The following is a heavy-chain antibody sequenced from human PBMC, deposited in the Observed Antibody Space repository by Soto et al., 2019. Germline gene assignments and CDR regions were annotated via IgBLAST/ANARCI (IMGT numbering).Heavy chain of an antibody. J-gene: IGHJ3*02. Sequence: PGGSLRLSCTASGFTFGYYAMSWVRQSPGKGLEWVGFIRSKAYGGTTEYAASVKGRFTISRDDSKSIAYLQMNSLKTEDTAVYYCTRDLHILGYCSGGSCRTFDIWGQGTMVTVSS. D-gene: IGHD2-15*01. CDR2: IRSKAYGGTT. CDR1: GFTFGYYA. V-gene: IGHV3-49*04. CDR3: TRDLHILGYCSGGSCRTFDI.